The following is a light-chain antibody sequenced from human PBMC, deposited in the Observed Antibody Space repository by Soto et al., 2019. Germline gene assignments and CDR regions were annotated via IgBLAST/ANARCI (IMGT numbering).Light chain of an antibody. V-gene: IGLV2-14*01. CDR1: SSDVGAYNY. CDR2: EVT. Sequence: QSVLTQPASVSGSPGQSITISCTGTSSDVGAYNYVSWYQHHPGKVPKLLIYEVTNRPSGVSDRFSGSKSGNTASLTISGLQAEDEADYSCSSKRDSSTLFVFGTGTKLTVL. J-gene: IGLJ1*01. CDR3: SSKRDSSTLFV.